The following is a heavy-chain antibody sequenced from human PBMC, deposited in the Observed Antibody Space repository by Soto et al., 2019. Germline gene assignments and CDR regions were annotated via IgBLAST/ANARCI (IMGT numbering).Heavy chain of an antibody. Sequence: QVHLVESGGDVVQPGKSLRLSCAASGFTFAGYGMHWVRQAPGKGLEWVAVIWNDGNKKYYADSVKGRFTISRDNSQNTLYLQMDSLRVEDTAVYSCARVNGDGWGIFDSWGPGTLVTVSS. J-gene: IGHJ4*02. CDR2: IWNDGNKK. CDR1: GFTFAGYG. CDR3: ARVNGDGWGIFDS. D-gene: IGHD6-19*01. V-gene: IGHV3-33*01.